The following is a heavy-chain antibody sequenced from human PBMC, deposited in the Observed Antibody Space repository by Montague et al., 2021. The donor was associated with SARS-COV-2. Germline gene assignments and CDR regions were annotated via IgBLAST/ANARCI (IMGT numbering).Heavy chain of an antibody. CDR2: IYYSGST. D-gene: IGHD3-22*01. V-gene: IGHV4-39*01. CDR3: ARFPTSYYYDSKAAPATHDAFDI. CDR1: GGSISSSSYY. J-gene: IGHJ3*02. Sequence: SETLSLTCTVSGGSISSSSYYWGWIRQPPGKGLEWIGSIYYSGSTYYNPSLKSRVTISVDTSKNQFSLTLSSVTAADTAVYYCARFPTSYYYDSKAAPATHDAFDIWGQGTMVTVSS.